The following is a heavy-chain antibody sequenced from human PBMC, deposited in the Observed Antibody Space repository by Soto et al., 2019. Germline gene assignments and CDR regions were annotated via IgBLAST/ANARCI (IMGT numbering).Heavy chain of an antibody. CDR2: IYYSGST. CDR3: ATMGTPATGLYFFDY. J-gene: IGHJ4*02. CDR1: GGSISSYY. Sequence: PSETLSLTCTVSGGSISSYYWSWIRQPPGKGLVWIWYIYYSGSTNYNPSLKSRVTISVDTSNNQFSLKLSSVIAADTAVYYCATMGTPATGLYFFDYWGQGSLVTVSS. D-gene: IGHD2-15*01. V-gene: IGHV4-59*08.